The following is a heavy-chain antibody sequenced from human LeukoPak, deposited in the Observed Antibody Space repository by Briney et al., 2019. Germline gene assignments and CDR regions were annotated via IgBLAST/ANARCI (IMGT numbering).Heavy chain of an antibody. D-gene: IGHD4-17*01. CDR2: IIPIFGTA. Sequence: ASVKVSCKASGGTFSSYAISWVRQAPGQGLEWMGGIIPIFGTANYAQKFQGRVTITADKSTSTAYMELSSLRSEDTAVYYCARDVLVAGDYPGDFDLWGRGTLVTVSS. CDR1: GGTFSSYA. V-gene: IGHV1-69*06. CDR3: ARDVLVAGDYPGDFDL. J-gene: IGHJ2*01.